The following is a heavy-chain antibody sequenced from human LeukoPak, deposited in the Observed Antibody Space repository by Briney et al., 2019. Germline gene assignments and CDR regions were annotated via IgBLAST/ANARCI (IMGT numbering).Heavy chain of an antibody. D-gene: IGHD2-8*01. CDR1: GFTFSSYA. CDR2: ISGSGGGT. V-gene: IGHV3-23*01. J-gene: IGHJ4*02. CDR3: AKRKYPNGGIFDY. Sequence: GGSLRLSCAASGFTFSSYAMSWVRQAPEKGLEWVATISGSGGGTYYADSVRGRFTISRDDSENTLYLQMNSLRAEDTAVYYCAKRKYPNGGIFDYWGQGTLVTVSS.